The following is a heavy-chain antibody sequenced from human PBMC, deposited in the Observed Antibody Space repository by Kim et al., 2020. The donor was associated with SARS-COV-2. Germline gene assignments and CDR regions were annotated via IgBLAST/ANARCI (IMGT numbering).Heavy chain of an antibody. CDR3: ARDRRHYDILTGYYGYGYYFDY. CDR2: INPSGGST. Sequence: ASVKVSCKASGYTFTSYYMHWVRQAPGQGLEWMGIINPSGGSTSYAQKFQGRVTMTRDTSTSTVYMELSSLRSEDTAVYYCARDRRHYDILTGYYGYGYYFDYWGQGTLVTVSS. V-gene: IGHV1-46*01. CDR1: GYTFTSYY. D-gene: IGHD3-9*01. J-gene: IGHJ4*02.